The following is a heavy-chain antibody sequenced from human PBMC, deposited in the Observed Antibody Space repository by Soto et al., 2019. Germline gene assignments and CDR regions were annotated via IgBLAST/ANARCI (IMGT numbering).Heavy chain of an antibody. J-gene: IGHJ4*02. V-gene: IGHV2-5*02. Sequence: QITLKESGPTLVKPTQTLTLTCTFSGFSLSTNGVGVGWIRQPPGKALEWLALIYWDDSKEYSPSLRSRLTITKDTSRNQVVLTMTNMDPVDTATYYCAKKGGGDYILGYWGQGTLVTV. CDR3: AKKGGGDYILGY. CDR1: GFSLSTNGVG. CDR2: IYWDDSK. D-gene: IGHD4-17*01.